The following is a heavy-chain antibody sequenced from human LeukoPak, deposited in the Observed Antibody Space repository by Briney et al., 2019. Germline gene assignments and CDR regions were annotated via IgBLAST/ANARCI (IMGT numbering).Heavy chain of an antibody. CDR3: VTRYSPQDLDY. D-gene: IGHD2-2*02. Sequence: PGGSLRLSCAASGFTFSTYSMNWVRQAPGKGREGVSYISSRSRTKYYADPVKGRFTISRDNAKNPLNLQMNSLRDEDTAVYSCVTRYSPQDLDYWGQGTLVTVSS. CDR2: ISSRSRTK. CDR1: GFTFSTYS. V-gene: IGHV3-48*02. J-gene: IGHJ4*02.